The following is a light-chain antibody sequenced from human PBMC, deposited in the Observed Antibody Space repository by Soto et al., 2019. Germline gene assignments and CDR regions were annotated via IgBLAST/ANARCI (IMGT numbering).Light chain of an antibody. J-gene: IGLJ2*01. CDR2: SSN. Sequence: QSVLTQPPSASGTPGQRVTISCSGSSSNIATNTVNWYQQVPGAAPKLLASSSNQRPSGVPDRFSGSKSGTSASLAISGLHSEDEAEYYCAAWDDSLDGVVFGGGTKVTVL. CDR3: AAWDDSLDGVV. CDR1: SSNIATNT. V-gene: IGLV1-44*01.